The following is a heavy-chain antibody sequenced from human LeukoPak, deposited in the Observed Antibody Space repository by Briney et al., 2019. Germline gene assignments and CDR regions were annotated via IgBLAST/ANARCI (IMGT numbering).Heavy chain of an antibody. CDR2: IWYDGSNK. V-gene: IGHV3-33*01. D-gene: IGHD3-10*01. Sequence: GRSLRLSCAASGFTFSSYGMHWVRQAPGKGLEWVAVIWYDGSNKYYADSVKGRFTISRDNSKNTLNLQMNSLRAEDTAVYYCARVRLYGSGSYYSDYWGQGTLVTVSS. J-gene: IGHJ4*02. CDR3: ARVRLYGSGSYYSDY. CDR1: GFTFSSYG.